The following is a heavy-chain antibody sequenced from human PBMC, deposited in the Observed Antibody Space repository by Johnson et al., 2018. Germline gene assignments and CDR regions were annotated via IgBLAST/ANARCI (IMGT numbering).Heavy chain of an antibody. D-gene: IGHD1-26*01. CDR2: ISWNSGSI. V-gene: IGHV3-9*01. CDR3: ATDIPVGATRAAFDI. Sequence: VQLVESGGGLVQPGRSLRLSCAASGFTFDDYAMHWVRQAPGKGLEWVSGISWNSGSIGYADSVKGRFTISRDNSKNSLYLQMNSLRAEETALFSCATDIPVGATRAAFDILGQGTMVTVSS. CDR1: GFTFDDYA. J-gene: IGHJ3*02.